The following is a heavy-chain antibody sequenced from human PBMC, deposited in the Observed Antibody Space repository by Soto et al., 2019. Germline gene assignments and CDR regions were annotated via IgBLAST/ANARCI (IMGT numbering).Heavy chain of an antibody. CDR3: XXXXGXRFLEWLFDY. D-gene: IGHD3-3*01. CDR1: GFTFDDYA. Sequence: EVQLVESGGGLVQPGRSLRLSCAASGFTFDDYAMHWVRQAPGKGLEWVSGISWNSGSIGYADSVKGRFTISRDNAKNSLYXXXNXXXXXXXAXXXCXXXXGXRFLEWLFDYWGQGTLVTVSS. CDR2: ISWNSGSI. V-gene: IGHV3-9*01. J-gene: IGHJ4*02.